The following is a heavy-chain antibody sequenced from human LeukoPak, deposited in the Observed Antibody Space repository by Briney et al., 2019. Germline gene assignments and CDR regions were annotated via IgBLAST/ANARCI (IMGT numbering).Heavy chain of an antibody. D-gene: IGHD3-10*01. V-gene: IGHV4-39*07. J-gene: IGHJ5*02. CDR2: IYYSGST. Sequence: SETLSLTCTVSGGSISSSSYYWGWIRQPPGKGLEWIGSIYYSGSTYYNPSLKSRVTISVDRSKNQFSLKLSSVTAADTAVYYCARGSPMVRGVRQINWFDPWGQGTLVTVSS. CDR1: GGSISSSSYY. CDR3: ARGSPMVRGVRQINWFDP.